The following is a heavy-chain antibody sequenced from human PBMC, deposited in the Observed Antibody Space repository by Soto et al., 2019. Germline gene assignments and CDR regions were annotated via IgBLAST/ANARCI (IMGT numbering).Heavy chain of an antibody. V-gene: IGHV4-39*01. J-gene: IGHJ4*02. Sequence: LQLQESGPGLVKPSETLSLTCTVSGGSISSSSYYWGWIRQTPGKGLECIGSVYYSGTTYYNPSLKSRVPISVATSKNQFSLKLRSVTAADTAVYYCARHRRWELTVFDYWGQGTLVTVSS. CDR3: ARHRRWELTVFDY. D-gene: IGHD1-26*01. CDR2: VYYSGTT. CDR1: GGSISSSSYY.